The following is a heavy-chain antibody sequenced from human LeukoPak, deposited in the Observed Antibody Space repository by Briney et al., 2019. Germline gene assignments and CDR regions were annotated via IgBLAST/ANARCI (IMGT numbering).Heavy chain of an antibody. Sequence: GGSLRLSCAASGFTFSSYSMNWVRQAPGKGLEWVSYISSSSSTIYYADSVKGRFTISRDNAKNSLYLQMNSLRAEDTAVYYCAKAPGDSSGYWEFDYWGQGTLVTVSS. V-gene: IGHV3-48*01. J-gene: IGHJ4*02. CDR2: ISSSSSTI. CDR1: GFTFSSYS. D-gene: IGHD3-22*01. CDR3: AKAPGDSSGYWEFDY.